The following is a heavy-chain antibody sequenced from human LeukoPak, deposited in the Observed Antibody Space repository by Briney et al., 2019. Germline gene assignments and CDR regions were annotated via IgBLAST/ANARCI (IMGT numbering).Heavy chain of an antibody. D-gene: IGHD2-2*01. CDR3: ARYCTSTTCILRGFDY. CDR1: GYSFTSGHY. J-gene: IGHJ4*02. Sequence: SETLSLTCSVSGYSFTSGHYWGWIRQPPGKGLEWIANIYHTGSAHYNPSLKSRVTISVDTSKNQFSLKLSSVTAADTAVYYCARYCTSTTCILRGFDYWGQGTLVTVPS. V-gene: IGHV4-38-2*01. CDR2: IYHTGSA.